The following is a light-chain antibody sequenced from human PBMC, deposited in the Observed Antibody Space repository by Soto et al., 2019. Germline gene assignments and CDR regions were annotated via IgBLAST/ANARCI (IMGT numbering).Light chain of an antibody. J-gene: IGLJ2*01. CDR1: RSNIGSNT. V-gene: IGLV1-44*01. Sequence: QSVLSQPPSASGTPGQRVTISCSGSRSNIGSNTVNWYRQLPGTAPKLLIYSNNQRPSGVPDRFSGSKSGTSASLAVRGLQSEDEADYYCAAWDDSLNGHVVFGGGTKLTVL. CDR2: SNN. CDR3: AAWDDSLNGHVV.